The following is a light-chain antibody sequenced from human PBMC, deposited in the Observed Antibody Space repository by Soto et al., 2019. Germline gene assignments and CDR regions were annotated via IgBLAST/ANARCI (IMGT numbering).Light chain of an antibody. V-gene: IGLV1-40*01. CDR2: GNS. Sequence: QSVLTQPPSVSGAPGQRVTISCTGSSSNIGAGYDVHWYQQLPGTAPKLLIYGNSNRPSGVPDRFSGSKSGTSASLAITGLQAEDEADYCCQSYDSSLSGVVFGGGPKLTVL. J-gene: IGLJ2*01. CDR3: QSYDSSLSGVV. CDR1: SSNIGAGYD.